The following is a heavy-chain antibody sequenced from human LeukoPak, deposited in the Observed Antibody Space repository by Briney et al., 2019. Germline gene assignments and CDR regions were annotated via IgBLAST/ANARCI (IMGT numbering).Heavy chain of an antibody. CDR2: ISYDGSNK. V-gene: IGHV3-30*03. CDR3: ARDWGMATIRFDY. D-gene: IGHD5-24*01. Sequence: GRSLRLSCAASGFTFSSYGMHWVRQAPGKGLEWVAVISYDGSNKYYADSVKGRFTISRDNSKNTLYLQMNSLRSDDTAVYYCARDWGMATIRFDYWGQGTLVTVSS. CDR1: GFTFSSYG. J-gene: IGHJ4*02.